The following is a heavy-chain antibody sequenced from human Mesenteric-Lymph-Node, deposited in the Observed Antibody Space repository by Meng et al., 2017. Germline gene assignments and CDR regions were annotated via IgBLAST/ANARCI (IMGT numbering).Heavy chain of an antibody. Sequence: GESLKISCAASGFTFSTYVMSWVRQAPGKGLEWVSSISVSGDATSYADSVKGRFTISRENAKNSLYLQMNSLRAGDTAVYYCARGPARANAFDIWGQGTMVTVSS. CDR3: ARGPARANAFDI. CDR2: ISVSGDAT. CDR1: GFTFSTYV. V-gene: IGHV3-23*01. J-gene: IGHJ3*02.